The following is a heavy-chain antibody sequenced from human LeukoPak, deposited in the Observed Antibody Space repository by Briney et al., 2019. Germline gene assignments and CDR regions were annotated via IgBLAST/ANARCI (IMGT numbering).Heavy chain of an antibody. CDR2: ISYDGSNK. CDR3: AKSWGFGDPFDY. V-gene: IGHV3-30-3*02. D-gene: IGHD3-10*01. Sequence: GRSLRLSCAVSGFTFNNYAMYWVRQSPGKGLDWVAFISYDGSNKFYSDSVKGRFTISRDNSKNTLYLQMNSLRAEDTAVYYCAKSWGFGDPFDYWGQGTLVTVSS. CDR1: GFTFNNYA. J-gene: IGHJ4*02.